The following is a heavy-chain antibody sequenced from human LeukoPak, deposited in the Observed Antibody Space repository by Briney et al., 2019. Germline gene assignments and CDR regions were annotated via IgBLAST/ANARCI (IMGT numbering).Heavy chain of an antibody. Sequence: SETLSLTCTVSGGSISSGDYYWSWIRQPPGKGLEWIGYIYYGGSTYYNPSLKSRVTISVDTSKNQFSLKLSSVTAADTAVYYCARAIDSSSYDPWGQGTLVTVSS. CDR2: IYYGGST. J-gene: IGHJ5*02. D-gene: IGHD6-13*01. CDR3: ARAIDSSSYDP. CDR1: GGSISSGDYY. V-gene: IGHV4-30-4*08.